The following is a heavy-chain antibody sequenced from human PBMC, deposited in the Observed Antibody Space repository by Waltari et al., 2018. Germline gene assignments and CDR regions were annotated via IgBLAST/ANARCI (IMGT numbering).Heavy chain of an antibody. CDR3: SRSAYDFWSGYFSYFVN. CDR1: GGTFSSYA. J-gene: IGHJ4*02. CDR2: RIAVVGEA. Sequence: QVQLVQSGAEVKKPWSSVKVSCKASGGTFSSYAISWVRQAPGRWLEWMGGRIAVVGEADYAEKLQGSGTMTADRYTRQSDMGWGSLGSKFTAVCYFSRSAYDFWSGYFSYFVNWGQGTLVTVSS. D-gene: IGHD3-3*01. V-gene: IGHV1-69*10.